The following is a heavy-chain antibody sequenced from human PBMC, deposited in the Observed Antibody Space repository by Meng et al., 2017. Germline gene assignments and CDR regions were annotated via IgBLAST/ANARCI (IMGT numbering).Heavy chain of an antibody. V-gene: IGHV4-30-4*01. Sequence: QVQLQESGPGLVKPSQTLSLTCTAPGGSISSGHYYWSWIRQPPGKGLEWIGYIYYSGSTHYNPSLKSRVIISLDTSKNQFSLKLSSVTAADTAVYYCARRGADYGAFDPWGQGTLVTVSS. CDR3: ARRGADYGAFDP. D-gene: IGHD4/OR15-4a*01. CDR2: IYYSGST. CDR1: GGSISSGHYY. J-gene: IGHJ5*02.